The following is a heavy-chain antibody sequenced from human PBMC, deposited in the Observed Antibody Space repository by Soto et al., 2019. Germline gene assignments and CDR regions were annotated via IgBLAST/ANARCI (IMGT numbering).Heavy chain of an antibody. J-gene: IGHJ4*02. V-gene: IGHV4-59*01. Sequence: SETLSLTCTVSGGSISSYYWSWSRQPPGKGLEWIGYIYYSGSTNYNPSLKSRVTISVDTSKNQFSLKLSSVTAADTAVYYCAHSGYDSTFDYWGQGTLVTV. CDR2: IYYSGST. CDR1: GGSISSYY. CDR3: AHSGYDSTFDY. D-gene: IGHD5-12*01.